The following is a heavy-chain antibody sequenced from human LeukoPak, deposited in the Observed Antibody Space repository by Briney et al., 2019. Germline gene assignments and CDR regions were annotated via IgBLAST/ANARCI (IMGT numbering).Heavy chain of an antibody. J-gene: IGHJ4*02. CDR2: IYCSGST. Sequence: SETLSLTCTVSGGSISSCSYYWGWLRQPPGKGLEWIGSIYCSGSTYYNPSLKSRVTISVDTSKNQFSLKLSSVTAADTAVYYCAREVAGIGRTNYFHYWGEGTLVTVSS. CDR1: GGSISSCSYY. D-gene: IGHD2-15*01. CDR3: AREVAGIGRTNYFHY. V-gene: IGHV4-39*07.